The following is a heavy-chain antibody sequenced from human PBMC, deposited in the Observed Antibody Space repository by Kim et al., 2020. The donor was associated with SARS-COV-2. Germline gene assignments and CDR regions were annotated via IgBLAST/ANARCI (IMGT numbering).Heavy chain of an antibody. CDR1: GGSISSYY. D-gene: IGHD2-21*02. J-gene: IGHJ3*01. CDR3: AAHCGGDCGSGP. V-gene: IGHV4-59*08. CDR2: IYYSGST. Sequence: SETLSLTCTVSGGSISSYYWSWIRQPPGKGLEWIGYIYYSGSTNYSPSLKSRVTISVDTSKNQFSLKLSSVTAADTAVYYCAAHCGGDCGSGPWGQGTMVTVSS.